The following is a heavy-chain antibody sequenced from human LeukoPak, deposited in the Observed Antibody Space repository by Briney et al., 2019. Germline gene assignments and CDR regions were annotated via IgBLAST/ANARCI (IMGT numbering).Heavy chain of an antibody. CDR1: GFTVSSNY. J-gene: IGHJ4*02. CDR3: AREDAALDY. Sequence: GGSLRLSCAASGFTVSSNYMSWVRQAPGKGLEWVSVIYSGGSTYYADSVKGRFTISRDNARNSLYLQMNSLRAEDTAIYYCAREDAALDYWGQGTLVTVSS. CDR2: IYSGGST. V-gene: IGHV3-66*01. D-gene: IGHD6-6*01.